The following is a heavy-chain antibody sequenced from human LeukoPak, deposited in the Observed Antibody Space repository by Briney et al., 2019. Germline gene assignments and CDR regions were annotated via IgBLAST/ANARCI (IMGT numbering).Heavy chain of an antibody. V-gene: IGHV3-7*01. Sequence: GGSLRLSCAASGFTFSRFWMSWVRQAPGKGLEWVASIDQDESTIRYVDSVRGRFTISRDNVKNSLFLQMNSLRVEDTAVYYCARQRQLWPQYYFDYWGQGTLVTVSS. J-gene: IGHJ4*02. CDR3: ARQRQLWPQYYFDY. CDR1: GFTFSRFW. CDR2: IDQDESTI. D-gene: IGHD5-18*01.